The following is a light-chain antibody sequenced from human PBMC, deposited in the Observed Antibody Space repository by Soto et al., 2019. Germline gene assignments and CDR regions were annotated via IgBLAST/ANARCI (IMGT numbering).Light chain of an antibody. CDR2: DAS. Sequence: EIVLTQSPATLSLSPGERATLSCRASQSVSRYLAWYQQKPGQAPRLLIYDASNRATGIPARFSGSGSETDFTLTISSQEPEDFAVYYCQQRNSWPLSFGQGTKLEI. CDR1: QSVSRY. J-gene: IGKJ2*03. CDR3: QQRNSWPLS. V-gene: IGKV3-11*01.